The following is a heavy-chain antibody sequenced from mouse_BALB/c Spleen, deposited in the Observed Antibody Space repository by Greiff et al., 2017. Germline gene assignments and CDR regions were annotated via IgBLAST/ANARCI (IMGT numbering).Heavy chain of an antibody. CDR3: TTGYYAMDY. V-gene: IGHV1-15*01. CDR2: IDPETGGT. Sequence: QVQLQQSGAELVRPGASVTLSCKASGYTFTDYEMHWVKQTPVHGLEWIRAIDPETGGTAYNQKFKGKATLTADKSSSTAYMELRSLTSEDSAVYYCTTGYYAMDYWGQGTSVTVSS. J-gene: IGHJ4*01. CDR1: GYTFTDYE.